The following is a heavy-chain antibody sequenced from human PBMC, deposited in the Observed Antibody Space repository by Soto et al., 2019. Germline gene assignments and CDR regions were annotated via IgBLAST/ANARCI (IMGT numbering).Heavy chain of an antibody. Sequence: QLQLQQWGAGLLKPSETLSLTCAVYGGSFSGYYWNWIRQPPGKGLEWIGDINHRGTTNYSPSLKRRLTISVDTSKKQLSLKLSYVTAADTAVYYCDYLASTKWGSTWSRDYWGQGTLVTVSS. CDR1: GGSFSGYY. V-gene: IGHV4-34*01. D-gene: IGHD6-13*01. CDR3: DYLASTKWGSTWSRDY. CDR2: INHRGTT. J-gene: IGHJ4*02.